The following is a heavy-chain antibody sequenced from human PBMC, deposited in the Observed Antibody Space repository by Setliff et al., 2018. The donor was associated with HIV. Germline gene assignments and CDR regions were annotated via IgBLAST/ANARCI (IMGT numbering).Heavy chain of an antibody. V-gene: IGHV4-39*01. D-gene: IGHD1-26*01. Sequence: PSETLSLTCSVFGGSISTYSYYRGWVRQPPGVVLEWIGSIYHTANTHYSPSLETRVAIFVDTSKNQFSLRLSSVTAADSAMYYCVRHDPPNSGRFYFDLWGRGTLVTVSS. CDR1: GGSISTYSYY. J-gene: IGHJ4*01. CDR3: VRHDPPNSGRFYFDL. CDR2: IYHTANT.